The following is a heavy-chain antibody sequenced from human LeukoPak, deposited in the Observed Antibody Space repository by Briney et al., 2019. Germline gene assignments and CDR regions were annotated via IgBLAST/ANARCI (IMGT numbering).Heavy chain of an antibody. CDR2: VTGSGYST. V-gene: IGHV3-23*01. CDR3: AKDKKDYYESSGYYDY. CDR1: GFTFSSYA. D-gene: IGHD3-22*01. Sequence: GSLRLSCAASGFTFSSYAMTWVRQAPGKGLEWVSCVTGSGYSTDYADSVKGRFTISRANSKNTLYLQMNSLRVEDTAVYYCAKDKKDYYESSGYYDYWGQATLVTVSS. J-gene: IGHJ4*02.